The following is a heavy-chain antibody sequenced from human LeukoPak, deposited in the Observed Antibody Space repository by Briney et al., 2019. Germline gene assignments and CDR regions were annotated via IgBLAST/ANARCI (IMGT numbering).Heavy chain of an antibody. CDR1: GYTFTGYY. CDR2: INPNSGGT. J-gene: IGHJ4*02. D-gene: IGHD3-3*02. Sequence: EASVKVSCTASGYTFTGYYMHWVRQAPGQGLEWMGWINPNSGGTNYAQKFQGRVTMTRDTSISTAYVELRSLRSDDTAVYYCARDEDISPDYWGQGTLVTVSS. V-gene: IGHV1-2*02. CDR3: ARDEDISPDY.